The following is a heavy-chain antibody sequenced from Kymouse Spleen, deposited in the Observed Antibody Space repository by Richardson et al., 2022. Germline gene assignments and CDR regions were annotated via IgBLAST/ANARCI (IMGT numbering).Heavy chain of an antibody. CDR1: GGSVSSGSYY. CDR2: IYYSGST. CDR3: ARDDWNLYYYGMDV. Sequence: QVQLQESGPGLVKPSETLSLTCTVSGGSVSSGSYYWSWIRQPPGKGLEWIGYIYYSGSTNYNPSLKSRVTISVDTSKNQFSLKLSSVTAADTAVYYCARDDWNLYYYGMDVWGQGTTVTVSS. D-gene: IGHD1-1*01,IGHD1-20*01,IGHD1-7*01. V-gene: IGHV4-61*01. J-gene: IGHJ6*02.